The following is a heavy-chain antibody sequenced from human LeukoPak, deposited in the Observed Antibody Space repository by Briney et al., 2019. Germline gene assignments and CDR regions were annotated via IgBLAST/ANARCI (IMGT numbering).Heavy chain of an antibody. V-gene: IGHV1-2*02. D-gene: IGHD6-19*01. Sequence: ASVKVSCKASVYSFTVYYMHLVRQAPGQGLEWMGWINPNSGGTNYAQKFQGRVTMTRDTSISTAYMELSRLRSDDTAVYYCARGYSSGWLDYWGQGTLVTVSS. J-gene: IGHJ4*02. CDR1: VYSFTVYY. CDR2: INPNSGGT. CDR3: ARGYSSGWLDY.